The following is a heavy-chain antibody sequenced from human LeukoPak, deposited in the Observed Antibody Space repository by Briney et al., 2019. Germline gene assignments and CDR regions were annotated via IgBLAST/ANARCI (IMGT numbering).Heavy chain of an antibody. D-gene: IGHD6-6*01. CDR3: ARGVPERISSSTNYYFDY. CDR2: ISHDGNNK. Sequence: GGSLRLSCAASGFTFSSYAMYWVRQAPGKGLEWVAVISHDGNNKYYADSVKGRFTISRDDSKNTLSLQMNSLRAEDTAVYYCARGVPERISSSTNYYFDYWGQGTLVTVSS. V-gene: IGHV3-30-3*01. CDR1: GFTFSSYA. J-gene: IGHJ4*02.